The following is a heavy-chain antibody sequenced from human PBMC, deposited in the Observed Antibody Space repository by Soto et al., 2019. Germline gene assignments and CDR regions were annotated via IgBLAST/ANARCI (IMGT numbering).Heavy chain of an antibody. CDR3: AREGATFTRWFDP. D-gene: IGHD1-26*01. CDR1: GGTFSSYA. V-gene: IGHV1-69*06. Sequence: RASVKVSCKASGGTFSSYAISWVRQAPGQGLEWMGGIIPIFGTANYAQKFQGRVTITADKSTSTAYMELSSLRSEDTAVYYCAREGATFTRWFDPWGQGTLVTVSS. CDR2: IIPIFGTA. J-gene: IGHJ5*02.